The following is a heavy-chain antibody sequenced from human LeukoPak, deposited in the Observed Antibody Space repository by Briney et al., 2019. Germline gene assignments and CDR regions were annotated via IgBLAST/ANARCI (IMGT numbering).Heavy chain of an antibody. CDR2: INHSGST. CDR1: GGSFSGYY. CDR3: ARDRMATIDSFDI. J-gene: IGHJ3*02. D-gene: IGHD5-24*01. Sequence: KPSETLSLTCAVYGGSFSGYYWSWIRQPPGKGLEWIGEINHSGSTNYNPSLKSRVTISVDTSKNQFSLKLSSVTAEDTAVYYCARDRMATIDSFDIWGQGTMVTVSS. V-gene: IGHV4-34*01.